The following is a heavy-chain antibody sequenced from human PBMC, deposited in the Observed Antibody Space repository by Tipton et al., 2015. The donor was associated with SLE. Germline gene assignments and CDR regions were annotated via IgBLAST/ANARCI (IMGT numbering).Heavy chain of an antibody. V-gene: IGHV4-4*07. J-gene: IGHJ4*02. CDR2: VYSSGST. CDR1: GDSISGYY. Sequence: TLPLTCTVSGDSISGYYWSWIRQPAGKGLEWIGRVYSSGSTIYNPSIKSRITLSLDTSKNQFSLRVNSATAADTAVYYCARGGGSYYDYWGQGTLVTVSS. D-gene: IGHD1-26*01. CDR3: ARGGGSYYDY.